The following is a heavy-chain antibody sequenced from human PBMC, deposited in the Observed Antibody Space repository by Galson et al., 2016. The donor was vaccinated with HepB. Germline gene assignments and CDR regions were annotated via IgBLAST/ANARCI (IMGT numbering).Heavy chain of an antibody. CDR2: ISGGSSYT. Sequence: SLRLSCAASGFTFSSYAMSWIRQAPGKGLEWVSFISGGSSYTYDVDSVKGRFTISRDNAKNSLYLQMNSLRAEDTAVYYCARGRLAYDIMPGYYSGKNYYHYMDVWGKGTTVTVSS. CDR3: ARGRLAYDIMPGYYSGKNYYHYMDV. D-gene: IGHD3-9*01. J-gene: IGHJ6*03. V-gene: IGHV3-21*01. CDR1: GFTFSSYA.